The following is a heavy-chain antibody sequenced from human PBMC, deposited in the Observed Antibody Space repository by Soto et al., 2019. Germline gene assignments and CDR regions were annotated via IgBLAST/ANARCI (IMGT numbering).Heavy chain of an antibody. CDR1: GGSISSYY. Sequence: PSETLSLTCTVPGGSISSYYWSWIRQPPGKGLEWIGYIYYSGSTNYNPSLKSRVTISVDTSKNQFSLKLSSVTAADTAVYYCARGGPSSSWYGYFDNRGQGTLVTVTS. J-gene: IGHJ4*02. D-gene: IGHD6-13*01. CDR3: ARGGPSSSWYGYFDN. V-gene: IGHV4-59*01. CDR2: IYYSGST.